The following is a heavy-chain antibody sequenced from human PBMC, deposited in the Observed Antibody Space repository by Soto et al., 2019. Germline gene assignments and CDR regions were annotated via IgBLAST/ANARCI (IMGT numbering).Heavy chain of an antibody. CDR1: GYTFTGYY. CDR2: INPNSGGT. V-gene: IGHV1-2*04. D-gene: IGHD3-3*01. J-gene: IGHJ4*02. CDR3: AINTIFGVVLLYYFDY. Sequence: ASVKVSCKASGYTFTGYYMHWVRQAPGQGLEWMGWINPNSGGTNYAQKFQGWVTMTRDTSISTAYMELSRLRSDDTAVYYCAINTIFGVVLLYYFDYWGQGTLVTVSS.